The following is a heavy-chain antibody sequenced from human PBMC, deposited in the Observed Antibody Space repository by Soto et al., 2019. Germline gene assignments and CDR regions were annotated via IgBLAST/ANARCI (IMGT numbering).Heavy chain of an antibody. V-gene: IGHV1-69*02. D-gene: IGHD4-17*01. CDR2: IIPLLGIA. CDR3: AGRYGDRDY. CDR1: GGTFSSYT. Sequence: QVQLVQSGAEVKKPGSSVKVSCKASGGTFSSYTISWVRQAPGQGLEWMGRIIPLLGIANYAQKFQGRVTITADKATTKAYMELSSLRSEDTAVYYCAGRYGDRDYWGQGTLVTVSS. J-gene: IGHJ4*02.